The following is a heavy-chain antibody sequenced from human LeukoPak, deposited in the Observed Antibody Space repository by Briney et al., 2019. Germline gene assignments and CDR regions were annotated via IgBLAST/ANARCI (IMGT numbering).Heavy chain of an antibody. CDR3: ARDQQDTAMVWIEAYYMDV. CDR1: GFTFSSYS. CDR2: ISSSSSYI. V-gene: IGHV3-21*03. J-gene: IGHJ6*03. Sequence: KSGGSLRLSCAASGFTFSSYSMNWVRQAPGKGLEWVSSISSSSSYIYYADSVKGRFTISRDNAKSSLYLQMNSLRAEDTAVYYCARDQQDTAMVWIEAYYMDVWGKGTTVTVSS. D-gene: IGHD5-18*01.